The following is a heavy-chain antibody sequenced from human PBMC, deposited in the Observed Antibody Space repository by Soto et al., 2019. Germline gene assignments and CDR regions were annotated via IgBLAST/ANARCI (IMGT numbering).Heavy chain of an antibody. Sequence: PGGSLRLSCAASGFTFSSYAMSWLRQAPGKGLEWVSVIYSGGSTYYADSVKGRFALSRDNSKNTLYLQMNSLRAEDTAVYYCARSHLYYDSSGYPDYWGQGTLVTVSS. D-gene: IGHD3-22*01. CDR3: ARSHLYYDSSGYPDY. CDR1: GFTFSSYA. J-gene: IGHJ4*02. V-gene: IGHV3-66*01. CDR2: IYSGGST.